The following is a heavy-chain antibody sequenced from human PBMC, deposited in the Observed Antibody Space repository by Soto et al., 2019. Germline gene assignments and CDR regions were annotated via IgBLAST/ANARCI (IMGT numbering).Heavy chain of an antibody. Sequence: PSETLSLTCTVSGGSISSGDYYWSWIRQPPGKGLEWIGYIYYSGSTYYNPSLKSRVTISVDTSKNQFSLKLSSVTAADTAVYYCARVNPLLGYGKDVWGQGTTFTVS. V-gene: IGHV4-30-4*01. CDR3: ARVNPLLGYGKDV. CDR2: IYYSGST. D-gene: IGHD2-15*01. J-gene: IGHJ6*02. CDR1: GGSISSGDYY.